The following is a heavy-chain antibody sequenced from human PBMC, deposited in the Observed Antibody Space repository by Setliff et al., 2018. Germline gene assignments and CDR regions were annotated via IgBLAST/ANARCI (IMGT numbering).Heavy chain of an antibody. V-gene: IGHV4-39*02. CDR3: ARDSNYYGSGTKSGDYGMDV. Sequence: SETLSLTCTVSGDSISRSSDYWGWIRQPPGKGLEWIGSIYYSGSTSYNPSLKSRVTISVDTSKNQFSLKLSSVTAADTAVYYCARDSNYYGSGTKSGDYGMDVWGQGTTVTVSS. CDR2: IYYSGST. J-gene: IGHJ6*02. CDR1: GDSISRSSDY. D-gene: IGHD3-10*01.